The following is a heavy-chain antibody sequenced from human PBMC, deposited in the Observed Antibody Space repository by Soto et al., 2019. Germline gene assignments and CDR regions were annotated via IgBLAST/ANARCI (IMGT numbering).Heavy chain of an antibody. J-gene: IGHJ1*01. V-gene: IGHV3-53*01. Sequence: EVQLVESGGGLIQPGGSLRLSCAASGFTVSSNYMSWVRQAPGKGLEWVSVIYSGGSTYYEDSVKGGFTISRDNSKNTXXXXXXXXXXXXXXXXXXXXXXXESGYPEYFQHWGQGTLVTVSS. D-gene: IGHD3-22*01. CDR2: IYSGGST. CDR3: XXXXXESGYPEYFQH. CDR1: GFTVSSNY.